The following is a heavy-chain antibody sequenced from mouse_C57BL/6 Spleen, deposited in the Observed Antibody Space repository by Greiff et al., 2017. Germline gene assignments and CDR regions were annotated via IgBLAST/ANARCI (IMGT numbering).Heavy chain of an antibody. CDR3: ARDYGSRGYFDY. V-gene: IGHV1-82*01. CDR1: GYAFSSSW. J-gene: IGHJ2*01. D-gene: IGHD1-1*01. Sequence: VMLVESGPELVKPGASVKISCKASGYAFSSSWMNWVKQRPGKGLEWIGRIYPGDGDTNYNGKFKGKATLTADKSSSTAYMQLSSLTSEDSAVYFCARDYGSRGYFDYWGQGTTLTVSS. CDR2: IYPGDGDT.